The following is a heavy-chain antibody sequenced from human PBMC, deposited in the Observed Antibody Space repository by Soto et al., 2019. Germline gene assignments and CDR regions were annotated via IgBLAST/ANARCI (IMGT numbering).Heavy chain of an antibody. D-gene: IGHD3-3*01. CDR2: IYHSGST. J-gene: IGHJ4*02. CDR3: ARAPRYDFWSGYSPYYFDY. Sequence: SETMSLTCTACGGAISSYYWSWFRQPPGKGLEWIGSIYHSGSTYYNPPLKSRVTISVDTSKNQFSLKLSSVTAADTAVYYCARAPRYDFWSGYSPYYFDYWGQGTLVTVSS. V-gene: IGHV4-59*08. CDR1: GGAISSYY.